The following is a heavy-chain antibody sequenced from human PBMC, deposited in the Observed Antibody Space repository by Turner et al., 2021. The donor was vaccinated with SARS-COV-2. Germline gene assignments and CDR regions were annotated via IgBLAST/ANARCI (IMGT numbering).Heavy chain of an antibody. D-gene: IGHD3-3*01. Sequence: EVQLLAPGGGLVQPGGPLRLSCAAAGFTFSSYAMSWVRQAPGKGLEWVSAISGSGGSTYYADPVKGRFTISRDNSKNTLYLQMNSLRAEDTAVYYCAKDRFFGVEQANWFDPWGQGTLVTVSS. CDR2: ISGSGGST. CDR1: GFTFSSYA. V-gene: IGHV3-23*01. J-gene: IGHJ5*02. CDR3: AKDRFFGVEQANWFDP.